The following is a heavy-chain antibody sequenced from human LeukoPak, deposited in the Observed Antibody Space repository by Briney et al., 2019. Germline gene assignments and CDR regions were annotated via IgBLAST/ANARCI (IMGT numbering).Heavy chain of an antibody. Sequence: ASVKLSFKASGGTFSSYTISWVRHAPGQGLERKGRIITILGVGNYAHKFHGRVPITADKYTSTDYMELRSLGPGDTAVYYCEADSSSSSYWGQGTLVTVSS. V-gene: IGHV1-69*02. CDR1: GGTFSSYT. J-gene: IGHJ4*02. CDR2: IITILGVG. D-gene: IGHD6-6*01. CDR3: EADSSSSSY.